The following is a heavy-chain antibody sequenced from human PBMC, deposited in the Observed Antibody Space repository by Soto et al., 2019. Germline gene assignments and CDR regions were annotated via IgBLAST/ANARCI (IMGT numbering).Heavy chain of an antibody. J-gene: IGHJ6*02. CDR1: GYTFTSYY. Sequence: ASVKVSCKASGYTFTSYYKHWERQAPGQGLEWMGIINPSGGSTSYAQKFQSRVTMTRDTSTSTVYMELSSLRSEDTAVYYCARDLGYDILTDYYYYGMDVWGQGTTVPCSS. CDR3: ARDLGYDILTDYYYYGMDV. V-gene: IGHV1-46*01. CDR2: INPSGGST. D-gene: IGHD3-9*01.